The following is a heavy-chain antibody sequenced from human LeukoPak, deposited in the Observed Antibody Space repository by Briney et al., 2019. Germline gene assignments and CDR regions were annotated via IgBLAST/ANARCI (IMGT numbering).Heavy chain of an antibody. V-gene: IGHV3-23*01. CDR1: GFTFRMYG. D-gene: IGHD2-15*01. Sequence: GGSLRLSCASSGFTFRMYGMSWVRQAPGKGLEWVSAISGDGDDAYYADSVKGRFTISRDNSKNTLYLQMHSLRAEDTALYYCAKDQMGYCSGGSCYDFDYWGQGSLVIVSS. CDR2: ISGDGDDA. CDR3: AKDQMGYCSGGSCYDFDY. J-gene: IGHJ4*02.